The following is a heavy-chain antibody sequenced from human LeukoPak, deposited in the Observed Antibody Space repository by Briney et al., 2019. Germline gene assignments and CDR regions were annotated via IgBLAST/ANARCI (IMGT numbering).Heavy chain of an antibody. CDR1: GYTFTNYG. V-gene: IGHV1-18*04. J-gene: IGHJ4*02. CDR3: ARAVAAPHGY. Sequence: ASVKVSCKASGYTFTNYGITWVRQAPGQGLEWMGWIRASNGNIDCAQKLQGRVTMTTDTSANTAYMELSRLRSDDTAVYYCARAVAAPHGYWGQGTLVTVSS. D-gene: IGHD6-19*01. CDR2: IRASNGNI.